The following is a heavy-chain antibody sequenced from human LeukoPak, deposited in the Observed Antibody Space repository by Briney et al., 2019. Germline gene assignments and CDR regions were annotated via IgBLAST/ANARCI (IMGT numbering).Heavy chain of an antibody. CDR2: IRYDGSNK. CDR1: GFAFSNYA. Sequence: GGSLRLSCAASGFAFSNYAMSWVRQAPGKGLEWVAFIRYDGSNKYHADSVNGRLTISRDNSKNTVYLQMNSLRAEDTAVYFCAKEYGYDYNYYYSMDVWGKGTTVTIS. J-gene: IGHJ6*03. D-gene: IGHD1-1*01. CDR3: AKEYGYDYNYYYSMDV. V-gene: IGHV3-30*02.